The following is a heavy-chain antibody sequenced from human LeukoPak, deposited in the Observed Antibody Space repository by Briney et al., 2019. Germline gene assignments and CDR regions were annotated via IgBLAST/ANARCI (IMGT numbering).Heavy chain of an antibody. Sequence: GGSLRLSCVASGFTFSRYTMNWVRQAPGKGLEWVSAISGSSDHIHYADSMKGRFTISRDNAKNSLYLQINSLTAEDTAVYYCARDFFDSSGHYYDAYWGQGTLVTVSS. CDR1: GFTFSRYT. CDR3: ARDFFDSSGHYYDAY. D-gene: IGHD6-19*01. V-gene: IGHV3-21*01. J-gene: IGHJ4*02. CDR2: ISGSSDHI.